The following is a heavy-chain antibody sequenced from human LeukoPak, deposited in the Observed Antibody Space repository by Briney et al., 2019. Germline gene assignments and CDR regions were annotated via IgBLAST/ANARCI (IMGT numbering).Heavy chain of an antibody. CDR3: ARLQSSYSSGWLRGFDY. D-gene: IGHD6-19*01. CDR2: INHSGST. Sequence: SETLSLTCAVYGGSFSGYYWSWIRQPPGKGLEWIGEINHSGSTNYNPSLKSRVTISVDTSKNQFSLKLSSVTAADTAVYYCARLQSSYSSGWLRGFDYWGQGTLVTVSS. CDR1: GGSFSGYY. V-gene: IGHV4-34*01. J-gene: IGHJ4*02.